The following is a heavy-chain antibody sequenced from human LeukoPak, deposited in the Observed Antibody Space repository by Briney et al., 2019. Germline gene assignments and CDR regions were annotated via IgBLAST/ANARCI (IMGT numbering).Heavy chain of an antibody. CDR2: INSDGSST. Sequence: GGSLRLSCAASGFTFSSYWMHWVRQAPGKGLVWVSRINSDGSSTSYADSVKGRFTISRDNAKNTLYLQMNSLRAEDTAVYYCARVDISDYGDYDWFDPWGQGTLVTVSS. V-gene: IGHV3-74*01. J-gene: IGHJ5*02. CDR1: GFTFSSYW. D-gene: IGHD4-17*01. CDR3: ARVDISDYGDYDWFDP.